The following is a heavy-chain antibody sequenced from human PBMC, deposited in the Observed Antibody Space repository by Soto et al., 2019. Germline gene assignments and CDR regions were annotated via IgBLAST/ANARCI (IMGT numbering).Heavy chain of an antibody. J-gene: IGHJ2*01. CDR1: GFTFSGYS. Sequence: EVQLVESGGGLVLPGGSLRLSCAASGFTFSGYSMNWVRQAPVQGLEWGSSIASSSWNIYYADTVKGRFTISRDNAKNSLYLQMNRLRDEDTAVYYCARGPSAAAPLSDWFFDLWGRGTLFSVSS. CDR3: ARGPSAAAPLSDWFFDL. V-gene: IGHV3-48*02. CDR2: IASSSWNI. D-gene: IGHD2-2*01.